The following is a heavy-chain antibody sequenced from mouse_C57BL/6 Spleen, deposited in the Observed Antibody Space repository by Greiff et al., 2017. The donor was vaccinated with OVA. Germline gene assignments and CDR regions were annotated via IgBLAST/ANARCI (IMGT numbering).Heavy chain of an antibody. CDR1: GYAFSSSW. Sequence: VQLQQSGPELVKPGASVKISCKASGYAFSSSWMNWVKQRPGKGLEWIGRIYPGDGDTNYNEKFKGKATLTVDKSSSTAYMQLSSLTSEDSAVYFCARGGHMDYWGQGTSVTVSS. D-gene: IGHD3-1*01. J-gene: IGHJ4*01. V-gene: IGHV1-82*01. CDR2: IYPGDGDT. CDR3: ARGGHMDY.